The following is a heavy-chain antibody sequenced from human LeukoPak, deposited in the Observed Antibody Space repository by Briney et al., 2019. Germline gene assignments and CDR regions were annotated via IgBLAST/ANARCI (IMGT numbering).Heavy chain of an antibody. CDR3: ARGYGSDGHDY. V-gene: IGHV4-4*07. D-gene: IGHD6-19*01. CDR2: IYSSGST. J-gene: IGHJ4*02. Sequence: PSETLSLTCTVSGDSISSDYWTWNRQPAGEGLEWIGRIYSSGSTDYNPSLKSRITMSVDMSKNQFSLKLSSVTAADTAVYYCARGYGSDGHDYWGQGTLVTVS. CDR1: GDSISSDY.